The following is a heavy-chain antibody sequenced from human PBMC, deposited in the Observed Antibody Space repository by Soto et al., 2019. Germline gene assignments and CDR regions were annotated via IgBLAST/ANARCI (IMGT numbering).Heavy chain of an antibody. CDR1: GYTFTGYY. J-gene: IGHJ4*02. CDR3: ARASTDCRARPGEY. D-gene: IGHD2-21*02. CDR2: INPNSGGT. Sequence: ASVKVSCKASGYTFTGYYMHWVRQAPGQGLEWMGWINPNSGGTNYAQKFQGWVTMTRDTSISTAYMELSRLRSDDTAVYYCARASTDCRARPGEYWGQGTLVTVSS. V-gene: IGHV1-2*04.